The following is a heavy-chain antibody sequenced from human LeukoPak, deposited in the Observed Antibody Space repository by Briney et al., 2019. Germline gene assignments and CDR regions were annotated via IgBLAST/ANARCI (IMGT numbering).Heavy chain of an antibody. Sequence: GGSLRLSCAASGFTFSSYSMNWVRQAPGKGLEWISYFSTSSGTISYADSVKGRFTISGDNAKNSLYLQMNSLRAEDTAVYYCARDSMYAFDIWGQGTMVTVSS. CDR1: GFTFSSYS. CDR2: FSTSSGTI. D-gene: IGHD2-2*01. V-gene: IGHV3-48*01. J-gene: IGHJ3*02. CDR3: ARDSMYAFDI.